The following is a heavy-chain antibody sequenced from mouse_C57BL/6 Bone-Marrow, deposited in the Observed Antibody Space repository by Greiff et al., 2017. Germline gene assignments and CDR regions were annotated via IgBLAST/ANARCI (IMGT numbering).Heavy chain of an antibody. CDR1: GFTFSSYT. CDR3: ARHGGFSWFAY. V-gene: IGHV5-9*01. Sequence: DVKLVESGGGLVKPGGSLKLSCAASGFTFSSYTMSWVRQTPEKRLEWVATISGGGGNTYYPDSVKGRFTITGDNATNTQYQLMSILKSEDAALCYWARHGGFSWFAYWGQGTLVTVSA. J-gene: IGHJ3*01. CDR2: ISGGGGNT.